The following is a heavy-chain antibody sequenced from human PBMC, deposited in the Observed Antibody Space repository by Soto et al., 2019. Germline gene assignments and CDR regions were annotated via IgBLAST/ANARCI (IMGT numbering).Heavy chain of an antibody. D-gene: IGHD3-3*01. CDR1: GFTFSSYW. V-gene: IGHV3-7*01. CDR3: ARLASSWDFWSGYYQDY. CDR2: IKQDGSEK. Sequence: GGSLRLSCAASGFTFSSYWMSWVRQAPGKGLEWVANIKQDGSEKYYVDSVKGRFTISRDNAKNSLYLQMNSLRAEDTAVYYCARLASSWDFWSGYYQDYCGHGILDAVPS. J-gene: IGHJ4*01.